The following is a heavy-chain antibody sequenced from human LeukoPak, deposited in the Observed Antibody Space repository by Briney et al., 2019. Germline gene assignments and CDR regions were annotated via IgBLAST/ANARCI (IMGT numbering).Heavy chain of an antibody. V-gene: IGHV3-43*02. Sequence: GGSLRLSCAASRFTFSTYAMSWVRQAPGKGLEWVSLISGDGVSTFYADSVKGRFSISRDNSKNSLSLEMNSLRTEDTAMYYCARESGKFDYWGQGTLVAVSS. J-gene: IGHJ4*02. CDR3: ARESGKFDY. CDR2: ISGDGVST. CDR1: RFTFSTYA.